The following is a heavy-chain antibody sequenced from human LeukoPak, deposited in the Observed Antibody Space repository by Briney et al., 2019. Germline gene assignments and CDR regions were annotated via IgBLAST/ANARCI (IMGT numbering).Heavy chain of an antibody. CDR3: ARGPVGGTTYNDGDAFDI. CDR1: GGSISSSSYY. Sequence: SETLSLTCTVSGGSISSSSYYWGWIRQPPGKGLEWIGSIYYSGSTYYNPSLKSQVTISVDTSKNQFSLKLSSVTAADTAVYYCARGPVGGTTYNDGDAFDIWGQGTMVTVSS. J-gene: IGHJ3*02. CDR2: IYYSGST. V-gene: IGHV4-39*07. D-gene: IGHD1-7*01.